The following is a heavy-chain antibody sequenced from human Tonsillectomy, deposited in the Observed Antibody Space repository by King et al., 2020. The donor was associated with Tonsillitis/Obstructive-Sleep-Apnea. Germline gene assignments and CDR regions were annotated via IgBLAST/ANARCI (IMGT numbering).Heavy chain of an antibody. V-gene: IGHV3-53*01. CDR2: IYSGGST. CDR3: ARDLGESTPGALDY. Sequence: VQLVESGGGLIQPGGSLRLSCAASGFTVSSNYMSWVRQAPGKGLEGVSVIYSGGSTYYADSVKGRFTISRDNSKNTLYLQMNSLRAEDTAVYYCARDLGESTPGALDYWGQGTLVTVSS. J-gene: IGHJ4*02. D-gene: IGHD2-15*01. CDR1: GFTVSSNY.